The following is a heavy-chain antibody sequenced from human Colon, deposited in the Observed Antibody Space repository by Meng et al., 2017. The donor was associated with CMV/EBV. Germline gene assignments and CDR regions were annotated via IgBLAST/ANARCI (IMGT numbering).Heavy chain of an antibody. D-gene: IGHD4-11*01. CDR3: ARDTVTTDYYYYYGMDV. Sequence: GESLKISCAASGFTFSSYSMNWVRQAPGKGLEWVSSISSSSYIYYADSVKGRFTISRDNAKNSLYLQMNSLRAEDTAVYYCARDTVTTDYYYYYGMDVWGQGTTVTVSS. CDR2: ISSSSYI. CDR1: GFTFSSYS. J-gene: IGHJ6*02. V-gene: IGHV3-21*01.